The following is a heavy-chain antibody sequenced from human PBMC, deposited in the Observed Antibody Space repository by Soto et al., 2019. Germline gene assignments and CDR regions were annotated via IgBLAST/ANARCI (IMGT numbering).Heavy chain of an antibody. CDR3: ASSVVVPSTMNYFDY. Sequence: PGAALRISWQVSEYSFSNYWIAWVRQMPGKGLEWMGIIFPADSDTKYSPSFQGQVTISADKSISTAYLQWSSLKASDTAMYYCASSVVVPSTMNYFDYWGQGSLVPVFS. J-gene: IGHJ4*02. D-gene: IGHD2-15*01. V-gene: IGHV5-51*01. CDR2: IFPADSDT. CDR1: EYSFSNYW.